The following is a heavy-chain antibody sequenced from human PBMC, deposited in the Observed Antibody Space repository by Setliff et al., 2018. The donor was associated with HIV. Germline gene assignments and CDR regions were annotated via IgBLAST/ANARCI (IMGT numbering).Heavy chain of an antibody. CDR1: GGSFSGYY. Sequence: SETLSLTCAVYGGSFSGYYWTWIRQPPGKGLEWIGDINHSGKTNYNRSLKSRVTISLDTSKNQFSLRLTSVTAADTAVYYCAREGGTGRSSWYGASWYDPWGQGTLVTVSS. CDR2: INHSGKT. J-gene: IGHJ5*02. CDR3: AREGGTGRSSWYGASWYDP. D-gene: IGHD6-13*01. V-gene: IGHV4-34*01.